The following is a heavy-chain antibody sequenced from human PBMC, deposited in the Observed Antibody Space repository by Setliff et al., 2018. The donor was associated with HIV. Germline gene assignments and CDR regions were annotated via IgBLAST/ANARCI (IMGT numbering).Heavy chain of an antibody. CDR2: INADNGNT. CDR3: ARGNIAVRDFDS. CDR1: GYTFTSYA. J-gene: IGHJ4*02. V-gene: IGHV1-3*01. Sequence: ASVKVSCKASGYTFTSYALHWVRQAPGQRLEWMGWINADNGNTKYSQEFQGRVTITRDTSANTAYMELSSLRSEDTAVYYCARGNIAVRDFDSWGQGTLVTVS. D-gene: IGHD6-19*01.